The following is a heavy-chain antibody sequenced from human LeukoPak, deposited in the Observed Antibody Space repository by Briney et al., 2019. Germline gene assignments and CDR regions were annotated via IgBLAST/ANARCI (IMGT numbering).Heavy chain of an antibody. CDR2: IYYSGST. Sequence: PSETLSLTCTVSGGSISSHYWSRIRQPPGKGLEWIGYIYYSGSTNYNPSLKSRVTISVDTSKNQFSLRLSSVTAADTAVYYCATISAAYYYDSSGYGWFDPWGQGTLVTVSS. CDR3: ATISAAYYYDSSGYGWFDP. V-gene: IGHV4-59*11. J-gene: IGHJ5*02. D-gene: IGHD3-22*01. CDR1: GGSISSHY.